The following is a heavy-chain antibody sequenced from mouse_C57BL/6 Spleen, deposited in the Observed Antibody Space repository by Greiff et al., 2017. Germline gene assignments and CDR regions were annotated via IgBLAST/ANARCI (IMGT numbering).Heavy chain of an antibody. Sequence: DVQLVESGPGLVKPSQSLSLTCSVTGYSITSGYYWNWIRQFPGNKLEWMGYISYDGSNNYNPSLKNRISITRDTSKNQFFLKLNSVTTEDTATYYCARDPGYFDVWGTGTTVTVSS. V-gene: IGHV3-6*01. J-gene: IGHJ1*03. CDR1: GYSITSGYY. CDR2: ISYDGSN. CDR3: ARDPGYFDV.